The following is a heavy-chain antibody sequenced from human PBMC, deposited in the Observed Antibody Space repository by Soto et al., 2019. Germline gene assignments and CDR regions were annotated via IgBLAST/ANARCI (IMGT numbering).Heavy chain of an antibody. CDR1: GGTFSSYA. V-gene: IGHV1-69*01. CDR2: IIPIFGTA. CDR3: ATLEEDVVPAASG. D-gene: IGHD2-2*01. J-gene: IGHJ4*02. Sequence: QVQLVQSGAEVKKPGSSVKVSCKASGGTFSSYAISWVRQAPGQGREWMGGIIPIFGTANYAQKFQGRVTITADESTSTAYMELSSLRSEDTAVYYGATLEEDVVPAASGWGQGTLVTVSS.